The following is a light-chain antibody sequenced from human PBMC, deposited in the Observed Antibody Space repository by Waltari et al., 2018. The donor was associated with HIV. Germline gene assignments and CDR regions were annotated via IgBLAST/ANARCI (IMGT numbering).Light chain of an antibody. CDR2: DAS. CDR1: QTVSSTS. Sequence: EIVLTQSPGTLSLSPGDRATLSCRASQTVSSTSLAWYQQKPGQAPRLLIYDASSRATGIPDRFSGSGSGTDFTITISRLEPEDFAVYYCQQYGSSPQTFGQGTKVEIK. CDR3: QQYGSSPQT. V-gene: IGKV3-20*01. J-gene: IGKJ1*01.